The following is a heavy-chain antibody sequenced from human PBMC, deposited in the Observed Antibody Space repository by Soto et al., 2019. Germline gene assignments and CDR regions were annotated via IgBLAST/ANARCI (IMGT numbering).Heavy chain of an antibody. J-gene: IGHJ6*03. V-gene: IGHV4-28*01. CDR1: GYSISSSNW. D-gene: IGHD3-3*01. CDR2: IYYSGST. Sequence: LSLTCAVSGYSISSSNWWGWIRQPPGKGLEWIGYIYYSGSTYYNPSLKSRVTMSVDTSKNQFSLKLSSVTAVDTAVYYCARITGYDFWSGTSKTYYYYYYMDVWGKGTTVTVSS. CDR3: ARITGYDFWSGTSKTYYYYYYMDV.